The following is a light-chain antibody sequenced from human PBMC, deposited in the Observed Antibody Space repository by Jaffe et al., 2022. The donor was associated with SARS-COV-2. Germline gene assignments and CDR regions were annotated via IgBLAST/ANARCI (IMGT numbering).Light chain of an antibody. CDR1: QSVSSD. CDR2: GTS. V-gene: IGKV3-15*01. Sequence: EIVMTQSPATLSVSPGERATLSCRASQSVSSDLAWYQQKPGQAPRLLIYGTSTRATGIPARFSGSGSGTEFTLTISSLQSEDFAVYYCQQYDSWPQTFGQGTKVESK. J-gene: IGKJ1*01. CDR3: QQYDSWPQT.